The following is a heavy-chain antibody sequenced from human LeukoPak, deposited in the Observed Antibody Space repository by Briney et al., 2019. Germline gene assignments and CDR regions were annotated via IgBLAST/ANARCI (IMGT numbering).Heavy chain of an antibody. CDR1: EFTFNTYS. CDR3: ARDSDWAFDY. CDR2: VKSGNYDI. J-gene: IGHJ4*02. D-gene: IGHD3-9*01. Sequence: GGSLRLSCAASEFTFNTYSMNWVRQAPGKGLEWLSYVKSGNYDIQYADSVTGRFTVSRDSATNSLYLQMNDLKAEDTAVYYCARDSDWAFDYWGQGSLVTVSS. V-gene: IGHV3-48*01.